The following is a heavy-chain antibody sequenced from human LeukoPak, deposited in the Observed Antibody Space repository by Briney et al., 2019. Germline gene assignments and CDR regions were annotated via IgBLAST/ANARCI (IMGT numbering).Heavy chain of an antibody. V-gene: IGHV1-2*02. J-gene: IGHJ6*03. D-gene: IGHD6-25*01. CDR1: GYTFTGYY. CDR2: INPNSGGT. Sequence: ASVKVSCKASGYTFTGYYMHWVRQAPGQGLEWMGWINPNSGGTNYAQKFQGRVTMTRDMSTSTVYMELSSLRSEDTAVYYCARDAAHYYYYMDVWGKGTTVTVSS. CDR3: ARDAAHYYYYMDV.